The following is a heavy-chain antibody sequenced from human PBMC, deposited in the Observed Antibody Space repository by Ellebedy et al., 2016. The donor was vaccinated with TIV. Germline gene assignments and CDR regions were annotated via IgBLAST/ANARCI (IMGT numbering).Heavy chain of an antibody. CDR1: GYTFTGFY. Sequence: AASVKVSCKASGYTFTGFYMHWVRQAPGQGLEWMGWINPNSGGTNYAQKFQGRVTMTRDTSISTAYMELSRLRSEDTAVYYCARDQRLGSSGYHPGHDAFDIWGQGTMVTVSS. CDR2: INPNSGGT. J-gene: IGHJ3*02. V-gene: IGHV1-2*02. CDR3: ARDQRLGSSGYHPGHDAFDI. D-gene: IGHD3-22*01.